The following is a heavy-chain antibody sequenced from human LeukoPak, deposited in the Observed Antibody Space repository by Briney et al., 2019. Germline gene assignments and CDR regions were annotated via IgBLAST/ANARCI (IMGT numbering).Heavy chain of an antibody. V-gene: IGHV1-24*01. CDR3: ATRSLWFGESAMFDY. J-gene: IGHJ4*02. CDR2: FDPEDGET. D-gene: IGHD3-10*01. CDR1: GYTLTELS. Sequence: GASVKVSCKVSGYTLTELSMHWVRQAPGKGLEWMGGFDPEDGETIYAQKFQGRVTMTEDTSTDTAYMELSSLRSEDTAVYYCATRSLWFGESAMFDYWGQGTLVTVSS.